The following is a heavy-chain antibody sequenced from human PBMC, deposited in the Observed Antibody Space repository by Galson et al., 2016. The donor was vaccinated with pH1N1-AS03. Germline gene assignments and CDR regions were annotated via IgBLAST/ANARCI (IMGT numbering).Heavy chain of an antibody. CDR3: VRDPFFSSFDI. CDR1: GFSFSTTW. J-gene: IGHJ3*02. CDR2: IKEDGSVR. Sequence: SLRLSCAASGFSFSTTWMTWVRQAPGKGLEFVANIKEDGSVRNYAGSVKGRFIISRDNAQNSLYLQMNSLGVEDTALYYCVRDPFFSSFDIWGQGTVVTGSS. V-gene: IGHV3-7*01.